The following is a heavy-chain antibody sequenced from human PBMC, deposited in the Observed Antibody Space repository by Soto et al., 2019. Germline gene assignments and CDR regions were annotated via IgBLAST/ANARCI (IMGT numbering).Heavy chain of an antibody. V-gene: IGHV4-4*02. CDR1: GGSISSSNC. CDR3: ARSIAAADSFDY. J-gene: IGHJ4*02. CDR2: IYHSGST. D-gene: IGHD6-13*01. Sequence: SETLSLTCAVSGGSISSSNCWSWVRQPPGKGLEWIGEIYHSGSTNYNPSLKSRVTISVDKSKNQFSLKLSSVTAADTAVYYCARSIAAADSFDYWGQGTLVTVSS.